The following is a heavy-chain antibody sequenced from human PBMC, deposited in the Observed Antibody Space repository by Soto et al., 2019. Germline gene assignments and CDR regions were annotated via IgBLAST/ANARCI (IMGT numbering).Heavy chain of an antibody. D-gene: IGHD7-27*01. CDR1: GFTFSSYA. V-gene: IGHV3-23*01. Sequence: EVQLLESGGALVQPGGSLRLSCAASGFTFSSYAMTWVRQAPGKGLEWVSLITGSGGDTYYGDSVKGRFTISRDNSKNTLILHMNSLRVEDTAVYFCAKAEGGTWGTEYFQYWGPGTLVTVSS. J-gene: IGHJ1*01. CDR3: AKAEGGTWGTEYFQY. CDR2: ITGSGGDT.